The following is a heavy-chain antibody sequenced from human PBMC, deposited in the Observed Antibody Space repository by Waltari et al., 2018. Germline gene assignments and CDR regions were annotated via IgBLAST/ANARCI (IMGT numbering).Heavy chain of an antibody. V-gene: IGHV3-48*02. Sequence: EVHLVESGGALTQPGGSLRLSCAASGFTFSSYNMNWVRQAPGNGLEWVAYKRASSSGMFYADYVKGRFTVSRDNAKSSLYLKMNNLRDEDTAVYYCVRAWDGNSYGYGYWGQGTLVTVSS. CDR1: GFTFSSYN. CDR2: KRASSSGM. D-gene: IGHD5-18*01. J-gene: IGHJ4*02. CDR3: VRAWDGNSYGYGY.